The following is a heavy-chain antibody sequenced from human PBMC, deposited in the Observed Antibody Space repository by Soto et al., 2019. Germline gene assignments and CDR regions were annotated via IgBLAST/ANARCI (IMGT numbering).Heavy chain of an antibody. Sequence: ASVKVSCKTSGYSLTGYSVHWVRQAPGHGPEWMGWINPKSGGTKYAQKFQGRVTMTGDTSTSTAFMELSRVTSDDTAVYYCAREVLSRSNFRTGKLFDYWGQGSLVTVS. CDR2: INPKSGGT. J-gene: IGHJ4*02. V-gene: IGHV1-2*02. CDR3: AREVLSRSNFRTGKLFDY. D-gene: IGHD3-10*01. CDR1: GYSLTGYS.